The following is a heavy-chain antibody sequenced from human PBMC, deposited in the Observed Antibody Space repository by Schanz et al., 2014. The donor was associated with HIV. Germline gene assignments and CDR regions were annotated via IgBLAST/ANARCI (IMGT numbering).Heavy chain of an antibody. J-gene: IGHJ5*02. CDR2: ISFDGSNK. CDR3: AKVPEEGYFDP. V-gene: IGHV3-30-3*01. CDR1: GFTLSNSA. Sequence: QVQMVESGGGVVQPGRSLRLSCAASGFTLSNSAMHWVRQAPGKGLEWVAIISFDGSNKYYADSVKGRFTISRDNSKNTLYLQMNSLRAEDTAVYCCAKVPEEGYFDPWGQGTLVTVSS. D-gene: IGHD5-12*01.